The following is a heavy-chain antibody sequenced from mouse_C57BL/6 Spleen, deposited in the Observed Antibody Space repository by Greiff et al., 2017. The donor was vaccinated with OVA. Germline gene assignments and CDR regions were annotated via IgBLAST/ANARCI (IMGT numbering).Heavy chain of an antibody. CDR3: TIFYDYDAMDY. V-gene: IGHV14-1*01. CDR2: IDPDDGDT. J-gene: IGHJ4*01. Sequence: EVQLQQSGAELVRPGASVKLSCTASGFNIKDYYMHWVKQRPEQGLEWIGRIDPDDGDTEYAPKFQGKATMTADTSSNTAYLQLSILTSEDTAVYYCTIFYDYDAMDYWGQGTSVTVSS. CDR1: GFNIKDYY. D-gene: IGHD2-1*01.